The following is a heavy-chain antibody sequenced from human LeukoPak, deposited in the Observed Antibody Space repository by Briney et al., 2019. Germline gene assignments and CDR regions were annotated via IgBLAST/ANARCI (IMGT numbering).Heavy chain of an antibody. Sequence: SETLSLTCDVSGDSISSGYYWGWIRQPPGKGLEWIGSFYPGGSTYYNPSLKSRVTMSVDTSKNQFSLNLSSVTAADTAVYYCARGTTRLCPDYWGQGTLVIVSS. CDR2: FYPGGST. CDR1: GDSISSGYY. D-gene: IGHD1-7*01. V-gene: IGHV4-38-2*01. J-gene: IGHJ4*02. CDR3: ARGTTRLCPDY.